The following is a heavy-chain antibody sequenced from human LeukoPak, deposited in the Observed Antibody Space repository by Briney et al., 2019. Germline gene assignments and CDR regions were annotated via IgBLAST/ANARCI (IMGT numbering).Heavy chain of an antibody. CDR2: INHSGST. CDR1: GGSFSGYY. V-gene: IGHV4-34*01. D-gene: IGHD5-18*01. Sequence: SETLSLTCAVYGGSFSGYYWSWIRQPPGKGLEWIGEINHSGSTNYNPSLTSRVTISVDTSKNQSSLKLSSVTAADTAVYYCARGGYSYGLHYWGQGTLVTVSS. J-gene: IGHJ4*02. CDR3: ARGGYSYGLHY.